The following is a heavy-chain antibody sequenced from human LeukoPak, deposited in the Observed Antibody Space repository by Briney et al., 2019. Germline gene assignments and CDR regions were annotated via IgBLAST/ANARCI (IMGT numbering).Heavy chain of an antibody. CDR1: GYSISSGYY. V-gene: IGHV4-38-2*02. D-gene: IGHD1-1*01. J-gene: IGHJ6*04. CDR3: ARLDADEGV. CDR2: IYHSGST. Sequence: SETLSLTCTVSGYSISSGYYWGWIRQPPGKGLEWIGSIYHSGSTYYSPSLKSRVTISVDTSKNQFSLKLSSVTAADTAVYYCARLDADEGVWGKGTTVTVSS.